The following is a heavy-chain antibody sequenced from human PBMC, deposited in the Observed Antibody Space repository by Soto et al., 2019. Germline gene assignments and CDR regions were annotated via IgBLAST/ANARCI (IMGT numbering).Heavy chain of an antibody. D-gene: IGHD4-17*01. CDR3: ARTTSMTTMIDY. Sequence: SETLSLTCTVSGGSVSSGSYYWSWLRQPPGKGLEWIGYIYYSGGTNYNPSLKSRLTMSLDMSKKQFSLRLTSVTAADTAVYFCARTTSMTTMIDYWGQGTQVPVSS. J-gene: IGHJ4*02. CDR2: IYYSGGT. V-gene: IGHV4-61*01. CDR1: GGSVSSGSYY.